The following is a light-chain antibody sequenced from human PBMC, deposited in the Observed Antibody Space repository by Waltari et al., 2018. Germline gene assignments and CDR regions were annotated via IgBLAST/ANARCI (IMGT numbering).Light chain of an antibody. CDR3: QQYKSVPLT. CDR2: AAS. J-gene: IGKJ4*01. CDR1: QDISDS. V-gene: IGKV1-16*02. Sequence: DIQMTQSPSSLSASVGDRVTITCRASQDISDSLAWFQQKPGRAPKSLIYAASNLQDGVPSKFSGSESGTDVTLTISSLQPEDFATYYCQQYKSVPLTFGGGTKVEI.